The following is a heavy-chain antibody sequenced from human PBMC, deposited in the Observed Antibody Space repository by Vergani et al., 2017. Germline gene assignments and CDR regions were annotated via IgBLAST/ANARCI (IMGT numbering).Heavy chain of an antibody. J-gene: IGHJ4*02. CDR2: IDWDDDK. Sequence: QVTLQESGPVLVKPTETLTLTCTVSGFSLSTSGMRVSWIRQPPGKALEWLARIDWDDDKFYSTSLKARLTISKDTSTNQVVLTMTNMDPVDTATYYCARFIAAAGFDYWGQGILVTVSS. CDR3: ARFIAAAGFDY. CDR1: GFSLSTSGMR. V-gene: IGHV2-70*04. D-gene: IGHD6-13*01.